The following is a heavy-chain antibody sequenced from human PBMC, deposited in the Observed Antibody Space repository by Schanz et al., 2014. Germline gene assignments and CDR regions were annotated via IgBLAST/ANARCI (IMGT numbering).Heavy chain of an antibody. CDR3: ARLDPYCRSGTCSRAFDF. Sequence: VQLLESGGGLVQPGGSLRLSCEASGFSFGNYGMSWVRQAPGKGLEWVAVIWYDGSNKYYADSVKGRFTISRDSSKNTLFLQMNSLRTEDTAVYYCARLDPYCRSGTCSRAFDFWGQGTLVTVSS. D-gene: IGHD2-15*01. CDR1: GFSFGNYG. J-gene: IGHJ4*02. CDR2: IWYDGSNK. V-gene: IGHV3-33*08.